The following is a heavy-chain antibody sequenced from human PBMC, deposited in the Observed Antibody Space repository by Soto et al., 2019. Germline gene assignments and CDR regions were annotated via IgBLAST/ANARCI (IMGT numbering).Heavy chain of an antibody. D-gene: IGHD3-3*01. Sequence: QLQLQESGPGLVKPSETLSLTCTVSGGSISSSRYYWGWIRQPPGKGLEWIGSIYYSGSTYYNPSLKSRVTISVDTSKNQFSLKLSSVTAADTAVYYCARHPPPYYDFWNYGMDVWGQGTTVTVSS. CDR3: ARHPPPYYDFWNYGMDV. CDR2: IYYSGST. J-gene: IGHJ6*02. V-gene: IGHV4-39*01. CDR1: GGSISSSRYY.